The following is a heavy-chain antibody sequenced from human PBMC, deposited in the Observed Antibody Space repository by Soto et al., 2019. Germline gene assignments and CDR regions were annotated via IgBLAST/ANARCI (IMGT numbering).Heavy chain of an antibody. CDR1: GFTFSTYW. J-gene: IGHJ6*02. CDR2: MNQDGGEK. CDR3: ARVRCSPSNCYNLYYGRDV. Sequence: SLRLSCAASGFTFSTYWMTWFRQAPGKGLEWVADMNQDGGEKYYVDAVKGRFTISRDNAKTSLYLQMNSLRVEDTAVYYCARVRCSPSNCYNLYYGRDVWGQGTTVTVSS. V-gene: IGHV3-7*04. D-gene: IGHD2-2*02.